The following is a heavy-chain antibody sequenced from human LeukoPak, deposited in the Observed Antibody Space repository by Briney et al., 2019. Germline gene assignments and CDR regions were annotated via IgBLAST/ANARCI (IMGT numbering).Heavy chain of an antibody. Sequence: GGSLRLSCAASGFTFSSFDMTWVRQAPGKGPEWVSTISVSATNTYYADSVKGRFTISRDNSKNTLYLQMNSLRADDTAVYYCATITSMRVVLISWGQGTLVTVSS. CDR2: ISVSATNT. D-gene: IGHD3-22*01. CDR1: GFTFSSFD. J-gene: IGHJ1*01. CDR3: ATITSMRVVLIS. V-gene: IGHV3-23*01.